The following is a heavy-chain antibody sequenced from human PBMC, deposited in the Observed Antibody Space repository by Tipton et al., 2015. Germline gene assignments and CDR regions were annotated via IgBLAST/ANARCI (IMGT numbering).Heavy chain of an antibody. Sequence: TLSLTCIVSGGSVSSGSSYWSWIRQPPGKGLEWIGYIYYSGSTNYNPSLKSRVTISADTSKNQFSLKLSSVTAADTAVYFCAREESYGPFHYFDYWGQGTLVTVSS. CDR1: GGSVSSGSSY. CDR2: IYYSGST. D-gene: IGHD5-18*01. CDR3: AREESYGPFHYFDY. V-gene: IGHV4-61*01. J-gene: IGHJ4*02.